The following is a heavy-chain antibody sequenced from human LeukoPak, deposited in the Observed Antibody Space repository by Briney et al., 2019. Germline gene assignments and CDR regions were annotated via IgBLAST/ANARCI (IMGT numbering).Heavy chain of an antibody. Sequence: NPGGSLRLSCAASGFTFSNSAMSWIRQAPGKGLDWVSYISSAGHGIYDADSVKGRFTTSRDNAKNSLYLQMHSLRAEDTAVYYCVSLDRGAFDYWGQGTLVTVSS. V-gene: IGHV3-11*01. CDR1: GFTFSNSA. D-gene: IGHD1-26*01. CDR2: ISSAGHGI. CDR3: VSLDRGAFDY. J-gene: IGHJ4*02.